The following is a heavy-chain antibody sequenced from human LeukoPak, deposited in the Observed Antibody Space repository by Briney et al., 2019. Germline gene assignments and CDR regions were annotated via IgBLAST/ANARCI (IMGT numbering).Heavy chain of an antibody. CDR1: GGSISSYY. V-gene: IGHV4-59*01. J-gene: IGHJ6*03. CDR3: ARVSKQVGIAAAVYFYYYYMDV. D-gene: IGHD6-13*01. Sequence: SETLSLTCTVSGGSISSYYWSWIRQPPGKGLEWIGYIYYSGSTNYDPSLKSRVTISVDTSKNQFSLKLSSVTAADTAVYYCARVSKQVGIAAAVYFYYYYMDVWGKGTTVTISS. CDR2: IYYSGST.